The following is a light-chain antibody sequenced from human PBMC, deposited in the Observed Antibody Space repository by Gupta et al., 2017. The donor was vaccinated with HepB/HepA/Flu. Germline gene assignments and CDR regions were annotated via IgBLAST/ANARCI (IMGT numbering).Light chain of an antibody. CDR2: LGS. J-gene: IGKJ2*01. CDR3: MQALQNQDT. V-gene: IGKV2-28*01. CDR1: QSLLHSNGYNY. Sequence: DIVMTQSPLSLPVTPGEPASISCRSSQSLLHSNGYNYLDWYLQKPGQSPQLLIYLGSNRASGVPDRFSGSGSGTDFTLKISRVEAEDVGVYYCMQALQNQDTFGKGTTLEIK.